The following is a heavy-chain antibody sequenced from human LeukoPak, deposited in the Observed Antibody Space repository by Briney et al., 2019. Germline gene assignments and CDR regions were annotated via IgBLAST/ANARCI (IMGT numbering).Heavy chain of an antibody. CDR3: AKDPLVVTAKEEDCDY. Sequence: GGSLRLSCAASGFTFSSYAMSWVRQAPGKGLKWVSAISGSGGSTYYADSVKGRFTISRDNSKNTLYLQMNSLRAEDTTVYYCAKDPLVVTAKEEDCDYWGQGTLVTVSS. J-gene: IGHJ4*02. V-gene: IGHV3-23*01. CDR2: ISGSGGST. CDR1: GFTFSSYA. D-gene: IGHD2-21*02.